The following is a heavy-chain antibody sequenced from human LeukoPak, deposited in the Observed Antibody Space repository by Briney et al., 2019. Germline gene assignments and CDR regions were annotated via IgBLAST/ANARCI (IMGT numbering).Heavy chain of an antibody. CDR3: TKGYYEPFDV. V-gene: IGHV4-59*01. J-gene: IGHJ4*02. CDR2: VSDTGRT. Sequence: SETLSLTCTVSSVFSTHYYWNWIRQPPGKGLEWLGCVSDTGRTTYNPSLKSRLTISVDTSKRQFSLTLTSLTAADTAVYYCTKGYYEPFDVWGQGILVTVSS. D-gene: IGHD3-16*01. CDR1: SVFSTHYY.